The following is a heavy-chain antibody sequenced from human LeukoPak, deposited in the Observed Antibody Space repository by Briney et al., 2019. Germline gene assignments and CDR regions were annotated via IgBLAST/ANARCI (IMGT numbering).Heavy chain of an antibody. J-gene: IGHJ4*02. CDR2: IYPGDSDT. CDR3: ARPHFDSSGYEFDY. CDR1: GYSFTNYW. Sequence: GGSLKISCKGSGYSFTNYWIGWVRQMPGKGLEWMGIIYPGDSDTRYSRSLQGQVTISVDRSISPAYLQWSSLKASDTAMYYCARPHFDSSGYEFDYWGQGTLVTVSS. D-gene: IGHD3-22*01. V-gene: IGHV5-51*01.